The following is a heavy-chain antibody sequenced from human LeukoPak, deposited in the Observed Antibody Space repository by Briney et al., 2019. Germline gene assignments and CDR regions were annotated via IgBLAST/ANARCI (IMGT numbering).Heavy chain of an antibody. CDR3: ARGRQQLTSPHYYYYYMDV. Sequence: ASVKVSCKASGYTFTSYDINWVRQATGQGLEWMGGIIPIFGTANYAQKFQGRVTITADKSTSTAYMELSSLRSEDTAVYYCARGRQQLTSPHYYYYYMDVWGKGTTVTVSS. CDR2: IIPIFGTA. V-gene: IGHV1-69*06. J-gene: IGHJ6*03. CDR1: GYTFTSYD. D-gene: IGHD6-13*01.